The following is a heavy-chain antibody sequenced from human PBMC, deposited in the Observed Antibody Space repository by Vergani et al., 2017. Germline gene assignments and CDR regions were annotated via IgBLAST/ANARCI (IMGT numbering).Heavy chain of an antibody. V-gene: IGHV3-30-3*01. D-gene: IGHD6-13*01. J-gene: IGHJ1*01. Sequence: VQLVESGGGLVQPGGSLRLSCAASGFTFSSYAMHWVRQAPGKGLEWVAVISYDGSNKYHADSVKGRFTISRDNSKNTLYLQMNSLKTEDTAVYYCGRDTAGTFRPQYLQHWGQGTLVTVSS. CDR1: GFTFSSYA. CDR3: GRDTAGTFRPQYLQH. CDR2: ISYDGSNK.